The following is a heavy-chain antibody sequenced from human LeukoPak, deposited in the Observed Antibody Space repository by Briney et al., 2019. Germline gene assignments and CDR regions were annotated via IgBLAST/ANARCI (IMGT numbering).Heavy chain of an antibody. J-gene: IGHJ4*02. CDR3: AREIAAAAPVFDC. Sequence: SVKVSCKASGGTFSRYAISWVRQAPGQGLEWMGGIIPIFGTANYAQKFQGRVTITADESTSTAYMELSSLRSEDTAVYYCAREIAAAAPVFDCWGQGTLVTVSS. D-gene: IGHD6-13*01. CDR1: GGTFSRYA. V-gene: IGHV1-69*01. CDR2: IIPIFGTA.